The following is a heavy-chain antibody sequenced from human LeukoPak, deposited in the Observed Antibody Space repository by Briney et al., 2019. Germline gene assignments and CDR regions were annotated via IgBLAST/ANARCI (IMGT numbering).Heavy chain of an antibody. V-gene: IGHV4-59*01. D-gene: IGHD2-8*01. Sequence: PSETLSLTCAVSGVSITNFYWSWIRQPPGKGLEWIGYVSGGGGTKYHPSLKSRVTISLDSWSSELSLRLTSVTAADTAVYYCARAGWNNGKAYFQSWGQDTLAIVSS. CDR1: GVSITNFY. CDR3: ARAGWNNGKAYFQS. CDR2: VSGGGGT. J-gene: IGHJ1*01.